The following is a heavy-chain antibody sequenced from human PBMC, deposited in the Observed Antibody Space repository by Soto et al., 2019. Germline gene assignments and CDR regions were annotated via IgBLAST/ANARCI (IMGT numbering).Heavy chain of an antibody. CDR3: ARDDVTIFGVPSRRAYMDV. V-gene: IGHV3-21*01. Sequence: EVQLVESGGGLVKPGGSLRLSCAASGFTFSSYSMNWVRQAPVKGLEWVSSISSSSSYIYYEVSVKGQFTLSRDNPKNSLYMKINSLRADDPAVYYCARDDVTIFGVPSRRAYMDVWGKGTTVTVSS. CDR2: ISSSSSYI. D-gene: IGHD3-3*01. J-gene: IGHJ6*03. CDR1: GFTFSSYS.